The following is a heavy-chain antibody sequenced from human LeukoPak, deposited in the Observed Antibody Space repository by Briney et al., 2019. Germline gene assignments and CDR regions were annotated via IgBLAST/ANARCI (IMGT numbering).Heavy chain of an antibody. J-gene: IGHJ5*02. CDR1: GGSISSSSYY. Sequence: SETLSLTCTVSGGSISSSSYYWSCIRQPAGKGLEWIGRIFTSGTTNFNPSLKSRVTMSLDTSKNQFSLKLSSVTAADTAVYYCAGGSGNIWFDPWGQGTLVTVSS. D-gene: IGHD3-10*01. CDR3: AGGSGNIWFDP. V-gene: IGHV4-61*02. CDR2: IFTSGTT.